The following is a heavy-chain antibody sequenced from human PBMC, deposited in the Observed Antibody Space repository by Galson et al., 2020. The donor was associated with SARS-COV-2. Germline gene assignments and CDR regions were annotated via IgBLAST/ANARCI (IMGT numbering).Heavy chain of an antibody. CDR3: ARAGSRVTTSGDFDP. Sequence: SETLSLTCTVSGDSISSSRNYWGWIRQPPGKGLEWIGSIYYSGSTYYNSSLKSRVTISIATSKNQFSLKLTSVTAADTAVYYCARAGSRVTTSGDFDPWGQGTLVTVSS. D-gene: IGHD4-4*01. CDR2: IYYSGST. V-gene: IGHV4-39*07. J-gene: IGHJ5*02. CDR1: GDSISSSRNY.